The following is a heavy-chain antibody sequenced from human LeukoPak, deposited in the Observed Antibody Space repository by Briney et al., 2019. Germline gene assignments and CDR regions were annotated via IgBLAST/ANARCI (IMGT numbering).Heavy chain of an antibody. J-gene: IGHJ5*02. CDR2: ISGSGGST. Sequence: GGSLTLSCAASGFTFSSYAMSWVRQAPGKGLEWVSAISGSGGSTYYADSVKGRFTISRDNSKNTLYLQMNSLRAEDTAVYYCAKDLRVVVALTWFDPWGQGTLVTVSS. D-gene: IGHD2-15*01. CDR1: GFTFSSYA. V-gene: IGHV3-23*01. CDR3: AKDLRVVVALTWFDP.